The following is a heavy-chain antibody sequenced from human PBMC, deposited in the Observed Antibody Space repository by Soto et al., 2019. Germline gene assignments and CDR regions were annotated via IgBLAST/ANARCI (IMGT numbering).Heavy chain of an antibody. CDR3: AKRISSSSPNDY. D-gene: IGHD6-6*01. CDR1: GFTFSSYD. J-gene: IGHJ4*02. Sequence: EVQLLESGGGLVQPGGSLRLSCAASGFTFSSYDMSWVRQAPGKGLEWVSGISRSGVSTYYADSVKGRFTISRDNSENTLYMKINSLRADDTAVYYCAKRISSSSPNDYWGQGTLVTVSS. CDR2: ISRSGVST. V-gene: IGHV3-23*01.